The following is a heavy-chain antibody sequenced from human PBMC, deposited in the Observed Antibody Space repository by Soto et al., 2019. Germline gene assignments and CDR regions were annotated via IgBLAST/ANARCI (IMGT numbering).Heavy chain of an antibody. CDR3: ARGTKVASFDN. CDR1: GGSISSGGYY. V-gene: IGHV4-31*03. J-gene: IGHJ4*02. Sequence: QVQLQESGPGLGKPSQTLSLTCTVSGGSISSGGYYWSWIRQRPGKGLEWIGYIDYRGTAYYNPSLKSRVTISGDTSNNHFSLNLSSVTAADTAVYYCARGTKVASFDNWGQGTLVTVSS. CDR2: IDYRGTA. D-gene: IGHD1-1*01.